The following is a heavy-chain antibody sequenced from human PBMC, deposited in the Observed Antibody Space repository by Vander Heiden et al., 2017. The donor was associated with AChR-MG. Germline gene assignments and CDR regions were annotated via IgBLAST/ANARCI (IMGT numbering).Heavy chain of an antibody. Sequence: EVQLLESGGGLVQPGGSLRLSCAASGFTFRSYAMSWVRQVPGKGLGWVSAIDISGSNTYYADSVKGRFTISRDNSKNTLYLHVNSLRAEDTAVYYCATGGILSVFDYWGQGTLVTVSS. CDR1: GFTFRSYA. CDR2: IDISGSNT. CDR3: ATGGILSVFDY. J-gene: IGHJ4*02. V-gene: IGHV3-23*05. D-gene: IGHD3-16*01.